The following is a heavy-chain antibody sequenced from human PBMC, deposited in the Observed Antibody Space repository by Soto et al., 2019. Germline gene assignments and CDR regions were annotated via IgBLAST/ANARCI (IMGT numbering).Heavy chain of an antibody. CDR3: ARGRGSSSSNWFDP. J-gene: IGHJ5*02. V-gene: IGHV4-34*01. D-gene: IGHD6-6*01. Sequence: PSETLSLTCAVYGGSFSGYYWGWIRQPPGKGLEWIGEINHSGSTNYNPSLKSRVTISVDTSKNQFSLKLSSVTAADTAVYYCARGRGSSSSNWFDPWGQGTLVTVSS. CDR2: INHSGST. CDR1: GGSFSGYY.